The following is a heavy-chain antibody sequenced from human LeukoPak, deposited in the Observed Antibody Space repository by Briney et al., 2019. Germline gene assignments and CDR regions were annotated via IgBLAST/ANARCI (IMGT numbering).Heavy chain of an antibody. CDR2: IYYSGTT. CDR1: GDSISNRDYL. D-gene: IGHD3-22*01. V-gene: IGHV4-39*01. J-gene: IGHJ5*02. Sequence: SETLSLTCTVSGDSISNRDYLWGWIRQPPGKGLEWIGSIYYSGTTYYNPSLKSRVIISVDTSNNQFSLKLNSVTGADTAVYYCARHGTITMIRSWGQGTLVTVSS. CDR3: ARHGTITMIRS.